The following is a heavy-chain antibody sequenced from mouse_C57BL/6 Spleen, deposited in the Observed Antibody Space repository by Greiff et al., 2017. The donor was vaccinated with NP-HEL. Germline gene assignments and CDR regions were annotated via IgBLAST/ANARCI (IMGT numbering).Heavy chain of an antibody. CDR3: ARGEFYYGNYDWYFDV. J-gene: IGHJ1*03. V-gene: IGHV5-17*01. CDR2: ISSGSSTI. Sequence: EVMLVESGGGLVKPGGSLKLSCAASGFTFSDYGMHWVRQAPEKGLEWVAYISSGSSTIYYADTVKGRFTISRDNAKNTLFLQMTSLRSEDTAMYYCARGEFYYGNYDWYFDVWGTGTTVTVSS. CDR1: GFTFSDYG. D-gene: IGHD2-1*01.